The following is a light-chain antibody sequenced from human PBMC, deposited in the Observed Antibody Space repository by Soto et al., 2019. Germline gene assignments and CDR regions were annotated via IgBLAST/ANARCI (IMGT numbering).Light chain of an antibody. CDR2: DTS. Sequence: EIVLTQSPATLSSSPGERATLSCRASQTVSSKLAWYQHKPGQAPRLLIYDTSNRATGIPARFSGSGSGTDFTLTISSLEPEDFAVYYCQQRVNWLTFGGGTKVEL. CDR1: QTVSSK. J-gene: IGKJ4*01. CDR3: QQRVNWLT. V-gene: IGKV3-11*01.